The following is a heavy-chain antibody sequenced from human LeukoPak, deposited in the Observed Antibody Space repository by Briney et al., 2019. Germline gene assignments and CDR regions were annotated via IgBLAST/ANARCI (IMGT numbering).Heavy chain of an antibody. V-gene: IGHV4-38-2*02. D-gene: IGHD4-23*01. Sequence: KPSETLSLTCTVSGYSINSISSTYYWGWVRQSPGKGLEWIGSIYHSGSTYYNPSLQSRVTISIDTSKNQFSLKLSSVTAADTAVYYCARLRVQNYGGNWGFDYWGQGTLVTVSS. J-gene: IGHJ4*02. CDR1: GYSINSISSTYY. CDR2: IYHSGST. CDR3: ARLRVQNYGGNWGFDY.